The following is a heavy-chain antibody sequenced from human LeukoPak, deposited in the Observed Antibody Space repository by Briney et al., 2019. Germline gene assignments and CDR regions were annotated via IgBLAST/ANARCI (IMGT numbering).Heavy chain of an antibody. CDR2: INPSGGST. D-gene: IGHD6-13*01. CDR1: GYTFTSYY. V-gene: IGHV1-46*01. J-gene: IGHJ4*02. CDR3: ARGRYLAAAGMSRY. Sequence: ASVKVSCKASGYTFTSYYMHWVRQAPGQGLEWMGIINPSGGSTGYAQKFQGRVTMTRNTSISTAYMELSSLRSEDTAVYYCARGRYLAAAGMSRYWGQGTLVTVSS.